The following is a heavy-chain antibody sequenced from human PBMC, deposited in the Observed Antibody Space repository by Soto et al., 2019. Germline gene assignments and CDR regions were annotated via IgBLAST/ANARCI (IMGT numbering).Heavy chain of an antibody. CDR2: INHSGST. V-gene: IGHV4-34*01. CDR3: ARGLGAARPFDY. Sequence: SETLSLTCAVYGGSFSGYYWSWIRQPPGKGLEWIGEINHSGSTNYNPSLKSRVTISVDTSKNQFALKLSSVTAADTAVYYCARGLGAARPFDYWGQGTLVTVSS. J-gene: IGHJ4*02. CDR1: GGSFSGYY. D-gene: IGHD6-6*01.